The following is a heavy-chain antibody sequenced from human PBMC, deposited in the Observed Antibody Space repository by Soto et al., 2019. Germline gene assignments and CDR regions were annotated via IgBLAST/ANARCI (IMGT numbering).Heavy chain of an antibody. Sequence: EVQLVESGGGLVQPGGSLRLSCAASGLPFGDNWMHWVRQAPGKGLVWVSRISNDGSDTTYADSVRGRFTVSRDNAKNTLYLQMNSLRAEDTAVYYCARDSYCSATQWGHGTLVTVSS. V-gene: IGHV3-74*01. D-gene: IGHD3-10*02. CDR1: GLPFGDNW. CDR3: ARDSYCSATQ. J-gene: IGHJ4*01. CDR2: ISNDGSDT.